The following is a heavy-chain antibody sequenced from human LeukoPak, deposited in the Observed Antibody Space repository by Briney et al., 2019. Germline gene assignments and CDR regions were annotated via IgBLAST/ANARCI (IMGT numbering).Heavy chain of an antibody. CDR1: GFTFNSYP. Sequence: QPGGSLRHSCSASGFTFNSYPVHWVRQAPGKGLEYVSGISRNGGSTYYADSVKCRFTISRDNSKNTLYLQMSSLRAEDTAVYYCVKESGFIVAPDSAFDIWGQGTLVTVSS. J-gene: IGHJ3*02. V-gene: IGHV3-64D*06. CDR2: ISRNGGST. CDR3: VKESGFIVAPDSAFDI. D-gene: IGHD2-21*01.